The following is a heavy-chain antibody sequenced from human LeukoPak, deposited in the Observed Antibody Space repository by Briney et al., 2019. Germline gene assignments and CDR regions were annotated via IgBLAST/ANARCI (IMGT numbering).Heavy chain of an antibody. V-gene: IGHV3-23*01. CDR1: GFTFSSYA. CDR3: ANPVLDAYGMDV. CDR2: ISGSGGST. J-gene: IGHJ6*02. Sequence: PGGSLRLSCAASGFTFSSYAMSWVRQAPGKGLEWVSAISGSGGSTYYADSVKGRFTISRDNSKNTLYLQMNSLRAEDTDVYYCANPVLDAYGMDVWGQGTTVTVSS. D-gene: IGHD6-6*01.